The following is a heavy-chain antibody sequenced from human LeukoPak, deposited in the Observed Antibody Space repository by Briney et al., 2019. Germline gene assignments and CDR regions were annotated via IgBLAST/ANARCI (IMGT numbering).Heavy chain of an antibody. CDR1: GGSISSSIYD. D-gene: IGHD5-18*01. CDR2: IYYSGST. CDR3: ARGVQLWSTDDY. V-gene: IGHV4-39*07. Sequence: RASETLSLTCTVSGGSISSSIYDWGGIRQSPGKGLEWIGRIYYSGSTYDNPTLKSRVTLSVDTSKNQDSLKLSSVTAADTAVYYCARGVQLWSTDDYWGQGPLVTVSS. J-gene: IGHJ4*02.